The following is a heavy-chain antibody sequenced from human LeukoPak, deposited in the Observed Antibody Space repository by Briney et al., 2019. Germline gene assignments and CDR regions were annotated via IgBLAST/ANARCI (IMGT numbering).Heavy chain of an antibody. CDR1: GYTFDTYG. Sequence: ASVKVSCKASGYTFDTYGISWVRQAPGQGLEWMGWISADNGSTNYAQKVQGRVTMTTDTSTNTAYMELRSLRSDDTAVYYCARGTNPPYFDSWGQGTLVTVSS. V-gene: IGHV1-18*01. CDR3: ARGTNPPYFDS. J-gene: IGHJ4*02. D-gene: IGHD2-8*01. CDR2: ISADNGST.